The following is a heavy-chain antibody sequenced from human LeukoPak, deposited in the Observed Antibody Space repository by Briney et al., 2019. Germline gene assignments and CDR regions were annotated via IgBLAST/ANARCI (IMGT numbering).Heavy chain of an antibody. CDR1: GFTFSNYW. V-gene: IGHV3-74*01. Sequence: GGSLRLSCAASGFTFSNYWMHWVRQAPGKGLVWVSRINSDGINTSYADSVKGRFTISRDNSRNTLYLQMNSLSTDDTAVYYCAKASRGTIAAVETHYNYYMDVYGKGTTVTVSS. D-gene: IGHD6-13*01. CDR2: INSDGINT. J-gene: IGHJ6*03. CDR3: AKASRGTIAAVETHYNYYMDV.